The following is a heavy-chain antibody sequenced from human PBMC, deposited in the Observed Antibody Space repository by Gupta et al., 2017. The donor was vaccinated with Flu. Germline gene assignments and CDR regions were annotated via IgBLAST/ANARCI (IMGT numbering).Heavy chain of an antibody. V-gene: IGHV3-21*01. D-gene: IGHD3-16*01. CDR1: GFTFSSDS. CDR3: ARDFGDYDYVWGSYWS. Sequence: EVQLVESGGGLFKPGGSLRLSCAASGFTFSSDSMNWVRQAPGKGLEWVSSISSSSSYIYYADSVKGRFTISRDNAKNSLYLQMNSLRAEDTAVYYCARDFGDYDYVWGSYWSWGQGTLVTVSS. J-gene: IGHJ4*02. CDR2: ISSSSSYI.